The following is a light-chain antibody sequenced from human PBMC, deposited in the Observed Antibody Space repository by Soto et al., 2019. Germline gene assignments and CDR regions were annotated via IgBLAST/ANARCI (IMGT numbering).Light chain of an antibody. CDR1: TGAVTSGHY. J-gene: IGLJ2*01. Sequence: QTVVTQEPSLTVSPGGTVTLTCGSSTGAVTSGHYPYWCQQKTGQAPRTLIYDTSNKHSWTPARFSGSLLGGKAALTLSGAQPEDEAEYYCLLYYSGTRLFGGGTKVTVL. CDR3: LLYYSGTRL. CDR2: DTS. V-gene: IGLV7-46*01.